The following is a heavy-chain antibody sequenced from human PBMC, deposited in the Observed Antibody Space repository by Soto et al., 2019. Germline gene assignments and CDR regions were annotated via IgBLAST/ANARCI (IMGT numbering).Heavy chain of an antibody. CDR2: INHSGST. CDR1: GGSFSGYD. J-gene: IGHJ6*03. V-gene: IGHV4-34*01. D-gene: IGHD6-13*01. CDR3: ASRYSSYYYYMDV. Sequence: SETLSLTCAVYGGSFSGYDWGWIRQPPGKGLEWIGEINHSGSTNYNPSLKSRVTISVDTSKNQFSLKLSSVTAADTAVYYCASRYSSYYYYMDVWGKGTTVTVSS.